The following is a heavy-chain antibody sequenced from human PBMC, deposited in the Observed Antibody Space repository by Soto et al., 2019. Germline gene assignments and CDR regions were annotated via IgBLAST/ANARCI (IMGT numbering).Heavy chain of an antibody. CDR3: ARDILFDY. CDR2: INAGNGNT. V-gene: IGHV1-3*05. Sequence: QVQLVQSGAEEKKPGASVKVSCKASGYTFSSYAMHWVRQAPGQRLEWMGWINAGNGNTKYSQKFQGRVTIIRDTYASTAYMELSSLRSEDTAAYYCARDILFDYWGQGTLVTVSS. CDR1: GYTFSSYA. J-gene: IGHJ4*02. D-gene: IGHD2-15*01.